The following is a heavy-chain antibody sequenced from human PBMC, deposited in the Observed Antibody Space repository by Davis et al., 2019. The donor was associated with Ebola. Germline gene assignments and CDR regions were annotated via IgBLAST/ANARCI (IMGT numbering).Heavy chain of an antibody. CDR2: ITSNSGTT. D-gene: IGHD3-10*01. CDR3: AKDFYGSGSYIDA. J-gene: IGHJ5*02. Sequence: PGGSLRLSCAPSGLTSANYAMHWFRPAPGKGLAWVSGITSNSGTTAYADSVKGRFTISRDNAKDSLYLQMNSLRIEDTAFYYCAKDFYGSGSYIDAWGQGTLVAVSS. V-gene: IGHV3-9*02. CDR1: GLTSANYA.